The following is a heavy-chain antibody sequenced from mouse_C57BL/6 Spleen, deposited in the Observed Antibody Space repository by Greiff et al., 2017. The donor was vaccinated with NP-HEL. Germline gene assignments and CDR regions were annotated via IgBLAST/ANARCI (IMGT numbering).Heavy chain of an antibody. CDR2: IYPGDGDT. V-gene: IGHV1-82*01. Sequence: VQLQQSGPELVKPGASVKISCKASGYAFSSSWMNWVKQRPGKGLEWIGRIYPGDGDTNYNGKFKGKATLTADKSSSTAYMQLSSLTSEDSAVYFCARDNYYGSPFDYWGQGTTLTVSS. CDR3: ARDNYYGSPFDY. J-gene: IGHJ2*01. CDR1: GYAFSSSW. D-gene: IGHD1-1*01.